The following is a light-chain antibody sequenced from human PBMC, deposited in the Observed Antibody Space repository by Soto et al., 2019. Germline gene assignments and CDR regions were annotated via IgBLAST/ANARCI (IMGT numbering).Light chain of an antibody. V-gene: IGKV2-30*01. CDR3: GQGAHWPPT. CDR2: KVS. J-gene: IGKJ1*01. CDR1: QNLVYSYGSTY. Sequence: DVVMTQSPLSLPVTLGQPASISCRSSQNLVYSYGSTYLIWFQQRPGQSPRRLIYKVSNRDSGVPDRFSGSGSGTDFTLTISRVEAEDVGVYYCGQGAHWPPTFGQGTKVEI.